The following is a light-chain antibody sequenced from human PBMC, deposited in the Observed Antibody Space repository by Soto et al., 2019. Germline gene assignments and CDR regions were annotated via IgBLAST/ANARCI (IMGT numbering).Light chain of an antibody. CDR1: TSNIGTYA. CDR2: RNH. V-gene: IGLV1-44*01. Sequence: QSVLTQSPSASGTPGQRVTISCSGSTSNIGTYAVNWYQQLPGTAPTLLIFRNHQRPSGVPDRFSGSKSGTSASLAISGPQSADEADYYCAAWDDRLRAVVFGGGTKLTVL. CDR3: AAWDDRLRAVV. J-gene: IGLJ2*01.